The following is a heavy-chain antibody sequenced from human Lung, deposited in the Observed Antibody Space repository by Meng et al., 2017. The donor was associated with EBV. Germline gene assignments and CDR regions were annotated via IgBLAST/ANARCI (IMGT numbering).Heavy chain of an antibody. J-gene: IGHJ4*02. CDR2: FVNNVDT. CDR3: ARGTPGRSYSDY. Sequence: QVHLRQSGAEGKKPGSAVRVSCEASGYTFASYGISWLRQAPGQGLEWMGWFVNNVDTYSAQKFQGRVTMTTDTHTSTAFMELRSLRSDDTAVYYCARGTPGRSYSDYWGQGTLVTVSS. D-gene: IGHD3-10*01. V-gene: IGHV1-18*01. CDR1: GYTFASYG.